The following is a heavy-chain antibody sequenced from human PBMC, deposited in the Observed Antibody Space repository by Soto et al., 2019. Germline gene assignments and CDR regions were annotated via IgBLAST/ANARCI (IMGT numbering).Heavy chain of an antibody. CDR1: GYTFTSYG. J-gene: IGHJ4*02. Sequence: GASVKVSCKASGYTFTSYGISWVRQAPGKGLEWMGWISAYNGNTNYAQKLQGRVTMTTDTSTSTAYMELRSLRSDDTAVYYCARTGPVYSGYDYPNFDYWGQGTLVTVSS. CDR2: ISAYNGNT. CDR3: ARTGPVYSGYDYPNFDY. V-gene: IGHV1-18*01. D-gene: IGHD5-12*01.